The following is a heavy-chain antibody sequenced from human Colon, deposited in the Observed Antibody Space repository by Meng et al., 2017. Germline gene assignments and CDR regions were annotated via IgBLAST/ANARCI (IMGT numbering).Heavy chain of an antibody. CDR2: MNPNNGNT. CDR3: ARTAMLDS. D-gene: IGHD2-2*01. CDR1: GYTFTSSD. Sequence: QVQLVQSGAGVRTPGASVKVTCKASGYTFTSSDINWVRQATGRGLEWLGWMNPNNGNTGSAQKFQGSVSMTRDTSIGTAYMELSGLTSEDTAVYYCARTAMLDSWGQGTLVTVSS. J-gene: IGHJ5*01. V-gene: IGHV1-8*01.